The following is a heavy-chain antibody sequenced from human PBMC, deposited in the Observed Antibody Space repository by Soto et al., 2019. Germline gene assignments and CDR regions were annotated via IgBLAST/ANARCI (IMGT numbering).Heavy chain of an antibody. Sequence: SETLSLTCTVSGGSISSGGYYWSWIRQHPGKGLEWIGYIYYSGSTYYNPSLKSRVTISVDTSKNQFSLKLSSVPAADTTVYYCARVVGYYYYYMDVWGKGTTVTVSS. CDR1: GGSISSGGYY. V-gene: IGHV4-31*03. CDR2: IYYSGST. CDR3: ARVVGYYYYYMDV. J-gene: IGHJ6*03. D-gene: IGHD1-26*01.